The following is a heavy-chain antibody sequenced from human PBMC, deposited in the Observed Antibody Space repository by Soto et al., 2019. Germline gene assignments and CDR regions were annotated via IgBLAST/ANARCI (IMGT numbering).Heavy chain of an antibody. J-gene: IGHJ5*02. CDR1: GYTFTSYY. D-gene: IGHD2-2*01. CDR2: INPSGGST. CDR3: ARDRDVLVPAARFDP. Sequence: ASVKVSCKASGYTFTSYYMHWVRQAPGQGLEWMGIINPSGGSTSYAQKFQGRVTMTRDTSTSTVYMELSSLRSEDTAVYYCARDRDVLVPAARFDPWGQGTLVTVSS. V-gene: IGHV1-46*01.